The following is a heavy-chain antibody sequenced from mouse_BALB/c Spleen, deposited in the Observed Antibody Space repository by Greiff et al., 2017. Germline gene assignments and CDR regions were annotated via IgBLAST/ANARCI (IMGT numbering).Heavy chain of an antibody. J-gene: IGHJ4*01. CDR3: TRWGSGLAMDY. CDR2: INPSNGGT. V-gene: IGHV1S81*02. D-gene: IGHD6-5*01. Sequence: VQQQQPGAELVKPGASVKLSCKASGYTFTSYYMYWVKQRPGQGLEWIGGINPSNGGTNFNEKFKSKATLTVDKSSSTAYMQLSSLTSEDSAVYYCTRWGSGLAMDYWGQGTSVTVSS. CDR1: GYTFTSYY.